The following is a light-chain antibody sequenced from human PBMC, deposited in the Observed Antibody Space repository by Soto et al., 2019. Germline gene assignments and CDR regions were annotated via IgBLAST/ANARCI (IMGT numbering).Light chain of an antibody. V-gene: IGKV2-28*01. CDR2: LGS. Sequence: EIVMTQSPLSLPVSPGEPASISCRSSQSLLHSDGYNYLDWYLQKPGQSPQLLVYLGSNRNSGVPDRFSRSGSGTDFTLKISRVEAEDVGVYYCMQALQSPVTFGPGTKVDIK. CDR1: QSLLHSDGYNY. J-gene: IGKJ3*01. CDR3: MQALQSPVT.